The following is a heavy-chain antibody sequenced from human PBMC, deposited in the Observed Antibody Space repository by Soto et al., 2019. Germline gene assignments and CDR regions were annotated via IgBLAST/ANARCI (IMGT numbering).Heavy chain of an antibody. J-gene: IGHJ4*02. CDR3: TREAGY. V-gene: IGHV4-31*03. D-gene: IGHD6-25*01. CDR2: MYNDGRT. CDR1: GGSVSSGGFY. Sequence: QVRLQESGEGLVKPSQTLSLTCTVSGGSVSSGGFYWNWIRQHPGKGLEWIGYMYNDGRTEYNPSLKSRVSISVDTPKNQFSLKVMSVTVADTAVYYCTREAGYWGQGILVTVSS.